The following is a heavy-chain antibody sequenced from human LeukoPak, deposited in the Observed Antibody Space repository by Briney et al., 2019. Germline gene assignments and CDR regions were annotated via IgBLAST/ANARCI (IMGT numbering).Heavy chain of an antibody. D-gene: IGHD3-22*01. CDR3: ARESNSGYYLSY. J-gene: IGHJ4*02. CDR2: IYNSGRT. V-gene: IGHV3-66*01. Sequence: GGSLRLSCAASGFTVSSNYMSWVRLVPGKGLEWVSVIYNSGRTYYSDSVKGRFTTSRDNSRNTVYLQMNSLRAEDTAVYYCARESNSGYYLSYWGQGTLVTVSS. CDR1: GFTVSSNY.